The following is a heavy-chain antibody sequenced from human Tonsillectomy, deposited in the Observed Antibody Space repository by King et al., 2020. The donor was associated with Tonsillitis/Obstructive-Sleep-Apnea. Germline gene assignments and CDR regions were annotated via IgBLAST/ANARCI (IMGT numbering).Heavy chain of an antibody. J-gene: IGHJ3*01. CDR2: IYYSGST. CDR3: AREGAEMNAFYF. V-gene: IGHV4-59*01. CDR1: GGSISSYY. D-gene: IGHD3-16*01. Sequence: QLQESGPGLVKPSETLSLTCTVSGGSISSYYWSWIRPPPGKGLECIGYIYYSGSTNYNPSLKSRVIISVDTYKNQFSLKLSSVTAADTAVYYCAREGAEMNAFYFWGPGAMVTVS.